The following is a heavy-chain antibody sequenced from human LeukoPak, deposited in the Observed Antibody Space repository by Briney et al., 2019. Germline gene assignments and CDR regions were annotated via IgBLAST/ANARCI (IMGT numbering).Heavy chain of an antibody. J-gene: IGHJ4*02. CDR1: GYSISSGYY. Sequence: SETLSLTCTVSGYSISSGYYWGWIRQPPGKGLEWIGSIYHSGSTYYNPSLKSRVTISVDTSKNQFSLKLSSVTAADTAVYYCARTLADFWSGYYTGAFDYWGQGTLVTASS. V-gene: IGHV4-38-2*02. CDR3: ARTLADFWSGYYTGAFDY. CDR2: IYHSGST. D-gene: IGHD3-3*01.